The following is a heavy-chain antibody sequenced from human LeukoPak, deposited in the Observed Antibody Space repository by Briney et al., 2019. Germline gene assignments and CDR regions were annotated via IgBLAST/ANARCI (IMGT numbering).Heavy chain of an antibody. J-gene: IGHJ4*02. CDR3: AKHKAAYDILTGYYMGSPDY. CDR2: ISYDGSNK. V-gene: IGHV3-30*18. Sequence: GGSLRLSCSASGFTFSSYGMHWVRQAPGKGLEWVAVISYDGSNKYYADSVKGRFTISRDNSKNTLYLQMNSLRAEDTAIYFCAKHKAAYDILTGYYMGSPDYWGQGTLVTVSS. CDR1: GFTFSSYG. D-gene: IGHD3-9*01.